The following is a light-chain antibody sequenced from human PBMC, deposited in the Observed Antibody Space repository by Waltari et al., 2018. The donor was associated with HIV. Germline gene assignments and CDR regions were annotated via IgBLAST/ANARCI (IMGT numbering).Light chain of an antibody. V-gene: IGLV2-14*01. CDR2: DVN. CDR1: SSDVGAYNY. Sequence: QSALTQPASVSGSPGQSITISCTGTSSDVGAYNYVSWYQQHPGQAPKLIIYDVNYRPSGISSRCSGAKSGNTASLTISGLQAEDEADYYCSSYTGSDTLSGVFGTGTKVTVL. CDR3: SSYTGSDTLSGV. J-gene: IGLJ1*01.